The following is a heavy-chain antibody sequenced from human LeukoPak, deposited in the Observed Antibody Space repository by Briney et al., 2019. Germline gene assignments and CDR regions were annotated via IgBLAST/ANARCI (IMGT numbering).Heavy chain of an antibody. V-gene: IGHV1-18*01. J-gene: IGHJ6*03. CDR1: VYTCSNYA. D-gene: IGHD1-26*01. CDR3: AREVRGTILHYYKYYMDV. CDR2: IGAYNGNT. Sequence: GASETLSRKASVYTCSNYAFYWVRQAPRQGHEWMGWIGAYNGNTNYSNKPQRRGTMTTDTSTSTVYMELKSLTVAAAAVYDCAREVRGTILHYYKYYMDVWGKGTMVTVSS.